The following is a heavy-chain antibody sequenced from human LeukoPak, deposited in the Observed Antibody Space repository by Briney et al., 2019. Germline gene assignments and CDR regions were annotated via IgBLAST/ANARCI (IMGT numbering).Heavy chain of an antibody. D-gene: IGHD3-3*01. Sequence: SETLSLTCAVYGGSFSGYYWSWIRQPPGKGLEWIGEINHSGSTNYNPSLKSRVTISVDTSKNQFSLKLSSVTAADTAVYYCARHQSIFGVVFDPWGQGTLVTVSP. CDR2: INHSGST. CDR1: GGSFSGYY. J-gene: IGHJ5*02. V-gene: IGHV4-34*01. CDR3: ARHQSIFGVVFDP.